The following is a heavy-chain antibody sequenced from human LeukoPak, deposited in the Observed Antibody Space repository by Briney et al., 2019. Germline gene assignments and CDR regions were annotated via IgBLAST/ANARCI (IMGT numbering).Heavy chain of an antibody. CDR3: ARHIHRVRFYYYGMDV. V-gene: IGHV4-59*08. CDR1: GGSISSYY. CDR2: IYYSGST. J-gene: IGHJ6*02. D-gene: IGHD2-2*02. Sequence: PSETLSLTCTVSGGSISSYYWSWIRQPPGKGLEWIGYIYYSGSTNYNPSLKSRVTISVDTSKNQFSLKLSSVTAADTAVYYCARHIHRVRFYYYGMDVWGQGTTVTVSS.